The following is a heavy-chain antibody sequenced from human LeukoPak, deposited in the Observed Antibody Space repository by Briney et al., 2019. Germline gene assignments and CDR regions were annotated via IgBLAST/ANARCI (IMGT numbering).Heavy chain of an antibody. Sequence: PGGSLRLSCAASGFTFSSYSMNWVRQAPEKGLEWVSSISSSSSYIYYADSVKGRFTISRDNAKNSLYLQMNSLRAEDTAVYYCARVRARSYCSSTSCYGYWGQGTLVTVSS. D-gene: IGHD2-2*01. CDR3: ARVRARSYCSSTSCYGY. CDR1: GFTFSSYS. J-gene: IGHJ4*02. V-gene: IGHV3-21*01. CDR2: ISSSSSYI.